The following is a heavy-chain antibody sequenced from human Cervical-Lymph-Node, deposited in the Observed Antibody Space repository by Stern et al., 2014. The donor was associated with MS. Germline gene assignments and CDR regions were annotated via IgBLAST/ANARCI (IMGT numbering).Heavy chain of an antibody. CDR2: INHSRKA. J-gene: IGHJ3*01. CDR3: ARERKVERSARVFVSFDV. D-gene: IGHD1-1*01. CDR1: GASFTDNY. V-gene: IGHV4-34*01. Sequence: QVQLQQWGAGLLRPSDTLSLTCAVHGASFTDNYWSWIRQTPGKGLEWIGAINHSRKAHHNPSLLSRVTLSVDTSKNQFSLKLNSGTAADTAVYYCARERKVERSARVFVSFDVWGQGTLLTVSS.